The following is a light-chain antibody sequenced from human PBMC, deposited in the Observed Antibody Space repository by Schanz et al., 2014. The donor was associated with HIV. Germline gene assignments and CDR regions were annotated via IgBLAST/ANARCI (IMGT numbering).Light chain of an antibody. CDR2: DVS. J-gene: IGLJ3*02. V-gene: IGLV2-14*03. CDR3: SSYTTSRTWV. Sequence: QSALTQPASVSRSPGQSITISCTGTSADVGAYNFVSWYQQHPGKAPKVIIYDVSVRPSGVSNRFSGYKSGDTASLTISGLQAEDEADFYCSSYTTSRTWVFGGGTKLTVL. CDR1: SADVGAYNF.